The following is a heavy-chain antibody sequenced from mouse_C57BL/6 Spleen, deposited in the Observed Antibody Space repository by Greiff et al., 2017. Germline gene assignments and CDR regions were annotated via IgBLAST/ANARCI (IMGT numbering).Heavy chain of an antibody. Sequence: EVKLEESGGGLVKPGGSLKLSCAASGFTFSDYGMHWVRQAPEKGLEWVAYISSGSSTIYYADTVKGRFTISRDNAKNTLFLQMTSLRSEDTAMYYCARPIRNYAMDYWGQGTSVTVSS. J-gene: IGHJ4*01. V-gene: IGHV5-17*01. CDR1: GFTFSDYG. CDR3: ARPIRNYAMDY. D-gene: IGHD2-4*01. CDR2: ISSGSSTI.